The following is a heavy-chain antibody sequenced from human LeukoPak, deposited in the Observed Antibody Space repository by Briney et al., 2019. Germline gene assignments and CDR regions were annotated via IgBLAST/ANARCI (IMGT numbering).Heavy chain of an antibody. D-gene: IGHD3-3*01. V-gene: IGHV4-34*01. CDR3: ARGRRYYDFWSGPTSYCYYMDV. Sequence: SETLSLTCAVYGGSFSGYYWSWIRQPPGKGLEWIGEINHSGSTNYNPSLKSRVTIPVDTSKNQFSLKLSSVTAADTAVYYCARGRRYYDFWSGPTSYCYYMDVWGKGTTVTVSS. CDR1: GGSFSGYY. CDR2: INHSGST. J-gene: IGHJ6*03.